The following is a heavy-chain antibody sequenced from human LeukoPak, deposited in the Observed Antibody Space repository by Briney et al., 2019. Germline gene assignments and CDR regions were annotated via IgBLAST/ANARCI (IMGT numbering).Heavy chain of an antibody. J-gene: IGHJ4*02. CDR1: GFTFSSYS. D-gene: IGHD3-10*01. V-gene: IGHV3-21*01. CDR3: AKLAKYFYGSETYYFFEH. Sequence: GGSLRLSCAASGFTFSSYSMNWVRQAPGKGLEWVLSISSSSSYIYYADSVKGRFTISRDNAKNSLYLQMNSLRVEDTAVYYCAKLAKYFYGSETYYFFEHWGQGTPVTASS. CDR2: ISSSSSYI.